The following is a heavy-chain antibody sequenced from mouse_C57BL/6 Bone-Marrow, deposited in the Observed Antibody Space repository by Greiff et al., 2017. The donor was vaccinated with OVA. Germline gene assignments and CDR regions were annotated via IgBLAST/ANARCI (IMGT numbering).Heavy chain of an antibody. CDR3: ARPRIPRLYYYAMDY. CDR1: GYTFTDYY. Sequence: EVQLQQSGPELVKPGASVKISCKASGYTFTDYYMNWVKQSHGKSLEWIGDINPNNGGTSYNQKFTGPATLTVDKSSSTAYMELRSLTSEDSAVYYGARPRIPRLYYYAMDYWGQGTSVTVSS. D-gene: IGHD2-12*01. CDR2: INPNNGGT. J-gene: IGHJ4*01. V-gene: IGHV1-26*01.